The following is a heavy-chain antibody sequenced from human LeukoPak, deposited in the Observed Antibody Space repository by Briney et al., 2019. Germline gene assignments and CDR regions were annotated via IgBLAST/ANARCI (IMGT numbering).Heavy chain of an antibody. Sequence: GASVKVSCKASGGTFSSYAISWVRQAPGQGLEWMGGIIPIFGTANYAQKFQGRVTITADESTSTAYMELSSLRSEDTAVYYCARDVAAAGTGFDYWGQGTLVTVSS. CDR1: GGTFSSYA. CDR3: ARDVAAAGTGFDY. V-gene: IGHV1-69*13. D-gene: IGHD6-13*01. J-gene: IGHJ4*02. CDR2: IIPIFGTA.